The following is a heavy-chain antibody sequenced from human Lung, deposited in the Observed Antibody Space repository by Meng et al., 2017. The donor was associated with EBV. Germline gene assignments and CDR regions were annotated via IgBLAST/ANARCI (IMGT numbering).Heavy chain of an antibody. CDR3: ARGKLSGYRYFDY. CDR1: GGSISSSNW. J-gene: IGHJ4*02. CDR2: IFHSGST. V-gene: IGHV4-4*02. D-gene: IGHD3-3*01. Sequence: QVELQGAGPGLVKPSGTLSLTCAVSGGSISSSNWWSWVRQPPGKGLEWIGEIFHSGSTNYNPSLKSRVTISVDKSKNQFSLKLSSVTAADTAVYYCARGKLSGYRYFDYWGQGTLVTVSS.